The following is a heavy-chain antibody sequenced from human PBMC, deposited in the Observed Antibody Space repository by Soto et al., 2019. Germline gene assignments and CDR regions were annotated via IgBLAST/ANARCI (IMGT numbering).Heavy chain of an antibody. V-gene: IGHV4-59*01. CDR1: GDSISTYY. CDR3: ARGNYHGAGTYFRLDV. D-gene: IGHD3-10*01. CDR2: LYDSGST. J-gene: IGHJ6*02. Sequence: QVQLQESGPGLVKPSETLSLTCTVSGDSISTYYWSWIRQPPGKGLELIGYLYDSGSTHYNPSLKSRFTNSVDTSKNQFSLKLTSVTAADTAVYYCARGNYHGAGTYFRLDVWGQGTRDTVSS.